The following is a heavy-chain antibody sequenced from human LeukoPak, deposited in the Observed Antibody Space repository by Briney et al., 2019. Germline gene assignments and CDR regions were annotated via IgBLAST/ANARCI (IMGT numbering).Heavy chain of an antibody. Sequence: PGGSLRLSCAASGSTFSSYEMNWVRQALGKGLEWVSYISSSGSTIYYADSVKGRFTISRDNAKNSLYLQMNSLRAEDTAVYYCAELGITMIGGVWGKGTTVTISS. D-gene: IGHD3-10*02. CDR1: GSTFSSYE. CDR2: ISSSGSTI. V-gene: IGHV3-48*03. CDR3: AELGITMIGGV. J-gene: IGHJ6*04.